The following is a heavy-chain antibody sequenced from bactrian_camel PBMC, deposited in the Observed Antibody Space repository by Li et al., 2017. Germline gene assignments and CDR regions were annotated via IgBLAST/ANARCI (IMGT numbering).Heavy chain of an antibody. CDR2: ITNTGQT. CDR3: AAHTERCYGGLSYADSLSRRLLSRLLVLATITS. J-gene: IGHJ4*01. CDR1: VRFSGCS. V-gene: IGHV3S53*01. Sequence: VQLVESGGGLVQPGGSLRLSCTASVRFSGCSLGWYRQSPGTERDVVSTITNTGQTYYADSVKGRFTISQDNAKSTLYLQMNSLKPEDTAMYYCAAHTERCYGGLSYADSLSRRLLSRLLVLATITSGARGPRSPSP. D-gene: IGHD3*01.